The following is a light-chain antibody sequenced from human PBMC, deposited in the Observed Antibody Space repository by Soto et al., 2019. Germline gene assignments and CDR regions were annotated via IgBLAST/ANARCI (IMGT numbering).Light chain of an antibody. J-gene: IGKJ1*01. CDR3: QLSGSSPLT. Sequence: EVMLTQSPGTLSSSPGKRVTLSCRASQTFSGDSVACYQQKPGHAPRLLLYATSTSATGIPDRFTGRGSGTDFPLTIRRLEPEDFAVYYSQLSGSSPLTFGQGTKVE. CDR1: QTFSGDS. CDR2: ATS. V-gene: IGKV3-20*01.